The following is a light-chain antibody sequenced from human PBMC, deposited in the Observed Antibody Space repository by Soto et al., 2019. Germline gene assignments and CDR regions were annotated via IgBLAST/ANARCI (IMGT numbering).Light chain of an antibody. J-gene: IGLJ1*01. CDR3: SSYAGSNNPLG. CDR1: SSDVGGYNY. CDR2: EDS. Sequence: QSALTQPPSASGSPGQSVTISCTGTSSDVGGYNYVSWYQQHPGKAPKLMIYEDSKRPSGVPDRFSGSKSGNTASLTVSGLQAEDEADYYCSSYAGSNNPLGFGTGTKVTVL. V-gene: IGLV2-8*01.